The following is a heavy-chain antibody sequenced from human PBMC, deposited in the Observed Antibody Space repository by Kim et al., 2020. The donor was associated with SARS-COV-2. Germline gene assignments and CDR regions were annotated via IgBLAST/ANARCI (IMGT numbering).Heavy chain of an antibody. CDR2: INHGGST. CDR3: PRRGELSLKY. V-gene: IGHV4-34*01. J-gene: IGHJ4*02. D-gene: IGHD3-16*02. CDR1: GGSFSGYY. Sequence: SETLSLTCAVYGGSFSGYYWNWIRQPPGKGLEWIGEINHGGSTNYNPSLKSRVTISVDTSKNQFSLKLSSVTAADTAVYYCPRRGELSLKYWGQGTLVTVSS.